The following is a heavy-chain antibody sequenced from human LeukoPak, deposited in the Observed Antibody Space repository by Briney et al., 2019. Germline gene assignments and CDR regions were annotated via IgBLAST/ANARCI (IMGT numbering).Heavy chain of an antibody. V-gene: IGHV4-39*01. CDR1: GGSTSSNSDF. D-gene: IGHD3-10*01. Sequence: SETLSLTCTVSGGSTSSNSDFWGWIRQPPGKGLEWIGSIYYSGNTYYNPSLKSRVTISVDTSKNQFSLKLTSVTAPDTAMYYCVRHRGPTGPDYWGQGTLVTVSS. J-gene: IGHJ4*02. CDR2: IYYSGNT. CDR3: VRHRGPTGPDY.